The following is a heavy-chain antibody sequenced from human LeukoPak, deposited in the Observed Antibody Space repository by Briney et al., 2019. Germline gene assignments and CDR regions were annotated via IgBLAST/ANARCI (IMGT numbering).Heavy chain of an antibody. J-gene: IGHJ6*03. D-gene: IGHD6-13*01. V-gene: IGHV3-23*01. CDR1: GFTFSSYG. CDR2: ISGSGGST. CDR3: ASSSFGSWYYYYYMDV. Sequence: GGSLRLSCAASGFTFSSYGMHWVRQAPGKGLEWVSAISGSGGSTYYADSVKGRFTISRDNSKNTLYLQMNSLRAEDTAVYYCASSSFGSWYYYYYMDVWGKGTTVTVSS.